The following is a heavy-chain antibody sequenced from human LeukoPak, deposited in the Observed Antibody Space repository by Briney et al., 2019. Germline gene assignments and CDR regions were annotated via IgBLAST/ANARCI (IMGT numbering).Heavy chain of an antibody. D-gene: IGHD3-10*01. V-gene: IGHV4-59*01. Sequence: SETLSLTCTVSGGSISSYYWSWIRQPPGKGLEWIGYIYYSGSTNYNPSLKSRVTISVDTSKNQFSLKLSSVTAADTAVYYCARAGGWFGDHYYYYMDVWGKGTTVTVSS. CDR1: GGSISSYY. J-gene: IGHJ6*03. CDR2: IYYSGST. CDR3: ARAGGWFGDHYYYYMDV.